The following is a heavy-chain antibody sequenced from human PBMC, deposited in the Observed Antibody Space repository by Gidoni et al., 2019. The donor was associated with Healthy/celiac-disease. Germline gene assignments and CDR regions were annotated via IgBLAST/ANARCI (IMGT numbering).Heavy chain of an antibody. CDR3: ARGRGGGYYDSWGY. CDR1: GFTFSSYS. J-gene: IGHJ4*02. D-gene: IGHD3-22*01. Sequence: EVQLVESGGGLVKPGGSLRLSCAASGFTFSSYSMNWVRQAPGKGLEWVSSISSSSSYIYYADSVKGRFTISRDNAKNSLYLQMNSLRAEDTAVYYCARGRGGGYYDSWGYWGQGTLVTVSS. CDR2: ISSSSSYI. V-gene: IGHV3-21*01.